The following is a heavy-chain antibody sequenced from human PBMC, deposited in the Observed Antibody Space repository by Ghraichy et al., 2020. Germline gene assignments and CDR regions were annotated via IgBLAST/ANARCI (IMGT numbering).Heavy chain of an antibody. J-gene: IGHJ4*02. CDR2: ITWNSAST. Sequence: LTCAASGFTFSGYAMCWVRQAPGQGLEWVSTITWNSASTRYADSVKGRSTISRDNYKNAVYLHVTSLREDDTAVYFCAKTGDSGWFYDYWGRGTLVTV. CDR3: AKTGDSGWFYDY. V-gene: IGHV3-23*01. D-gene: IGHD6-19*01. CDR1: GFTFSGYA.